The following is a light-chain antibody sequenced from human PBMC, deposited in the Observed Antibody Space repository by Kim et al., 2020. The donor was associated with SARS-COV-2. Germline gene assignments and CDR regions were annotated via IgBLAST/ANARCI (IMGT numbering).Light chain of an antibody. CDR3: SGWDRSRRDWV. Sequence: QNATLTCTGHKTKSGNKAEDWLQQHQGHPPQLLSYRNNKRPSGTSERFSASMSGDTDSLTIPGIQPENETDYYCSGWDRSRRDWVFGGGTQLTVL. V-gene: IGLV10-54*04. J-gene: IGLJ3*02. CDR2: RNN. CDR1: KTKSGNKA.